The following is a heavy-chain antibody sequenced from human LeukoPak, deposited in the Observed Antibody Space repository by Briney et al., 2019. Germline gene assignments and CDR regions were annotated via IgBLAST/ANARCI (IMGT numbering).Heavy chain of an antibody. V-gene: IGHV4-39*01. CDR3: ARPAYGSGSYSGFDY. CDR1: GGSISSSSYY. Sequence: SETLSLTCTVSGGSISSSSYYWGWIRQPPGKGLEWIGTIYYSGSTYYNPSLKSRVTISEDPSKNQFSLKLSSVTAADTAVYYCARPAYGSGSYSGFDYWGQGTLVTVSS. CDR2: IYYSGST. D-gene: IGHD3-10*01. J-gene: IGHJ4*02.